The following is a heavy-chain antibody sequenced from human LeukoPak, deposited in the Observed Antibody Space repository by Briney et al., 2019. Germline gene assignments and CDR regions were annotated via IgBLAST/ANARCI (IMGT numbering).Heavy chain of an antibody. CDR3: ARGYKPASGKDGAFDI. D-gene: IGHD6-13*01. V-gene: IGHV4-59*10. CDR2: VYSSGST. J-gene: IGHJ3*02. CDR1: GGSFSGYY. Sequence: SETLSLTCAVYGGSFSGYYWSWIRQPAGKGLEWIGRVYSSGSTDYNPSLKSRVSMSVDTSRNQFSLRLSSMTAADTALYYCARGYKPASGKDGAFDIWGQGTMVTVSS.